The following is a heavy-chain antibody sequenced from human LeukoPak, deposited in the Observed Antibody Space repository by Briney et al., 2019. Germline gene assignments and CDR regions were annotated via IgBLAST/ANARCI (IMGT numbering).Heavy chain of an antibody. CDR1: GGFNTHYY. CDR3: ARSSTTDANHYYYYYMDV. J-gene: IGHJ6*03. Sequence: SETLSLTCSVSGGFNTHYYWSWIRQPPGKGLEWIGYFYHSGSTNYNPSLKSRVTISVDTSKNQFSLKLSSVTAADTAVYYCARSSTTDANHYYYYYMDVWGKGTTVTVSS. CDR2: FYHSGST. V-gene: IGHV4-59*08. D-gene: IGHD2-2*01.